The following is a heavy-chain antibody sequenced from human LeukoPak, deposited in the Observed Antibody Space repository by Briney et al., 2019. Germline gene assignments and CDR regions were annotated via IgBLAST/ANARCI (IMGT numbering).Heavy chain of an antibody. CDR1: GDSVSNNSAA. J-gene: IGHJ5*02. V-gene: IGHV6-1*01. D-gene: IGHD3-22*01. CDR2: TYYRSKWYN. CDR3: ARTQYYYDSSGFNWFDP. Sequence: SQTLSLTCAISGDSVSNNSAAWNWIRQSPSRGLEWLGRTYYRSKWYNDYAVSVKSRITINPDTSKNQFSLQLNSVTPEDTAVYYCARTQYYYDSSGFNWFDPWGQGTLVTVSS.